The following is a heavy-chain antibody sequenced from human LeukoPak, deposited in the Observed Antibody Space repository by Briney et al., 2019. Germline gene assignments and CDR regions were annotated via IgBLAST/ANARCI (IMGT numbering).Heavy chain of an antibody. D-gene: IGHD3-3*01. Sequence: PGGSLRLSCAASGFTFSSYPIHWVRQTPGKGLEWVALISYDGNNKYYADSVKGRFTISRDNSKNTLYLQMNSLRAEDTAVYYCAKGPYYDFWSGDNWFDPWGQGTLVTVSS. V-gene: IGHV3-30*07. CDR2: ISYDGNNK. CDR3: AKGPYYDFWSGDNWFDP. J-gene: IGHJ5*02. CDR1: GFTFSSYP.